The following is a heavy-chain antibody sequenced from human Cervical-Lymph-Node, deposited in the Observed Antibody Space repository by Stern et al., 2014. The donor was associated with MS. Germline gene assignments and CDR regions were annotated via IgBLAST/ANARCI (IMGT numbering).Heavy chain of an antibody. D-gene: IGHD4-17*01. CDR3: ARAASMTTVTRALRYGMDV. CDR2: PFLNDEK. J-gene: IGHJ6*02. CDR1: GFSLSNARMG. Sequence: SGPVLVKPTETLTLTCTVSGFSLSNARMGVSWIRPPPGKALEWLRHPFLNDEKSYSTSLKSRLTISKDTSKSQVVLTMTNMDPVDTATYYCARAASMTTVTRALRYGMDVWGQGTTVTVSS. V-gene: IGHV2-26*01.